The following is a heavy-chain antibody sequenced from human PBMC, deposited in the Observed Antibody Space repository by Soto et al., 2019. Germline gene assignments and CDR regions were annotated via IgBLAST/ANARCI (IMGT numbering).Heavy chain of an antibody. Sequence: GASVKVSCKASGYTFTSCAMHWVRQAPGQRLEWMGWINAGNGNTKYSQKFQGRVTITRDTSASTAYMELSSLRSEDTAVYYCARVELPIYCSSTSCYRSQPLPLVPPKDDAFDIWGQGTMVTVSS. J-gene: IGHJ3*02. D-gene: IGHD2-2*02. V-gene: IGHV1-3*01. CDR3: ARVELPIYCSSTSCYRSQPLPLVPPKDDAFDI. CDR1: GYTFTSCA. CDR2: INAGNGNT.